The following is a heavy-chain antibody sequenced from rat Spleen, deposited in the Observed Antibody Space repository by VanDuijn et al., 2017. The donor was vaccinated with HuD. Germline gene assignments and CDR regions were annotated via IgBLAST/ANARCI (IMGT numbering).Heavy chain of an antibody. D-gene: IGHD5-1*01. CDR3: TRDRLGAGFDY. CDR2: MWTGGNT. J-gene: IGHJ2*01. V-gene: IGHV2S63*01. Sequence: VHLKESGPGLVQPSQTLSLTCTVSGFSLTDYSVHWVRQPPGKGLEWMGIMWTGGNTAYNSPLKSRLSIRRDTSKSQIFLKMDTLQTEDTAIYYCTRDRLGAGFDYWGQGVMVTVSS. CDR1: GFSLTDYS.